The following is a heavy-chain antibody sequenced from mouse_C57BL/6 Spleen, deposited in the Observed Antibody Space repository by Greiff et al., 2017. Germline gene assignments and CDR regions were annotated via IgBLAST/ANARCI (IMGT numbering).Heavy chain of an antibody. Sequence: QVQLKESGPGLVQPSQSLSITCTVSGFSLTSYGVHWVRQPPGKGLEWLGVIWSGGSTDYNAAFISRLSISKDNSKSQVFFKMNSLQADDTAIYYCAKTWDEGFAYWGQGTLVTVSA. V-gene: IGHV2-4*01. CDR3: AKTWDEGFAY. D-gene: IGHD4-1*01. J-gene: IGHJ3*01. CDR2: IWSGGST. CDR1: GFSLTSYG.